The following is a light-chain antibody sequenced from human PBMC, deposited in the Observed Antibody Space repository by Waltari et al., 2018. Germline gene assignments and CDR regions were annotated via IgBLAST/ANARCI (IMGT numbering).Light chain of an antibody. CDR1: QTVDRNF. J-gene: IGKJ4*01. CDR3: QQCSSPPLT. Sequence: EIVLTQSPGTLSLSPGERATLSCRASQTVDRNFVAWYQHKRVQPPRLLIYDATSRATGIPDRFTGSGSGTDFTLTISRLEPEDFAVYYCQQCSSPPLTFGGGTRVEIK. V-gene: IGKV3-20*01. CDR2: DAT.